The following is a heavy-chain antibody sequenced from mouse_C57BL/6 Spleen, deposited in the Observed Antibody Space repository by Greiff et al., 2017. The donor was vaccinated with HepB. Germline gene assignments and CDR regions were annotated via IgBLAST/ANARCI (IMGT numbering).Heavy chain of an antibody. CDR3: VRDGGTETRFDY. J-gene: IGHJ2*01. CDR2: IRSKSSNYAT. CDR1: GFTFNTYA. D-gene: IGHD1-1*02. V-gene: IGHV10-3*01. Sequence: EAGGGLVQPKGSLTLSCAASGFTFNTYAMHWVRQAPGKGLEWVARIRSKSSNYATYYADSVKDRFTISRDDSQSMLYLQMNNLKTEDTAMYYCVRDGGTETRFDYWGQGTTLTVSS.